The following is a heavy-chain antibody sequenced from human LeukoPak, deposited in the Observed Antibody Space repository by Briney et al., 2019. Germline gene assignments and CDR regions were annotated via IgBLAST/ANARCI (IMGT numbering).Heavy chain of an antibody. CDR2: IKQDGSEK. V-gene: IGHV3-7*01. CDR3: AKDLDIVVVPAGYGMDV. Sequence: PGGSLRLSCAASGFTFSSYWMSWVRQAPGKGLEWVANIKQDGSEKYYVDSVKGRFTISRDNSKNTLYLQMNSLRAEDTAVYYCAKDLDIVVVPAGYGMDVWGQGTTVTVSS. D-gene: IGHD2-2*01. J-gene: IGHJ6*02. CDR1: GFTFSSYW.